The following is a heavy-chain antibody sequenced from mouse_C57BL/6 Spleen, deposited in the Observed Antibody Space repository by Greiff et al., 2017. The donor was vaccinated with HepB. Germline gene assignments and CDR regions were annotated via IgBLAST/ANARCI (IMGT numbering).Heavy chain of an antibody. V-gene: IGHV2-6*03. J-gene: IGHJ4*01. CDR2: IWSDGST. CDR1: GFSLTSYG. CDR3: ASHAYYSNSYYAMDY. D-gene: IGHD2-5*01. Sequence: VQRVESGPGLVAPSQSLSITCTVSGFSLTSYGVHWVRQPPGKGLEWLVVIWSDGSTTYNSALKSRLSISKDNSKSQVFLKMNSLQTDDTAMYYCASHAYYSNSYYAMDYWGQGTSVTVSS.